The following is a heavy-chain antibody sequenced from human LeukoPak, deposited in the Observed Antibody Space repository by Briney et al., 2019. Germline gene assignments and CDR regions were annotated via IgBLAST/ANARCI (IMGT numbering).Heavy chain of an antibody. V-gene: IGHV4-34*12. J-gene: IGHJ3*02. CDR1: GGSFSGYY. Sequence: TETLSLTCAVYGGSFSGYYWSWIRQPPGKGLEWIGEIIHSGSTNYNPSLKSRVTISVDTSKNQLSLKLSSVTAADTAVYYCASRYCSGGSCASDAFDIWGQGTMVTVSS. D-gene: IGHD2-15*01. CDR3: ASRYCSGGSCASDAFDI. CDR2: IIHSGST.